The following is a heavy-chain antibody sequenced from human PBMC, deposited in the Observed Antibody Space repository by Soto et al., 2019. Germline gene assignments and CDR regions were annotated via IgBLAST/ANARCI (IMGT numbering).Heavy chain of an antibody. V-gene: IGHV1-2*04. D-gene: IGHD5-12*01. Sequence: QVQLVQSGAEVKKPGASVKVSCKASGYTFIAHYIHWVQQAPGQGLEWMGWIDPNSGAISYAQKFQGWVTLTRDTSISTASMELSRLRSDATAVYYCARAQRGYSGYDHWGQGTLVTVSS. J-gene: IGHJ5*02. CDR2: IDPNSGAI. CDR3: ARAQRGYSGYDH. CDR1: GYTFIAHY.